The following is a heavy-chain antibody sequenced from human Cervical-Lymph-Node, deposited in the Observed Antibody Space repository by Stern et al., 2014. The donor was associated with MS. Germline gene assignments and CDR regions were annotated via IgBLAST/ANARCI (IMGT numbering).Heavy chain of an antibody. J-gene: IGHJ4*02. CDR2: INPNSGGT. Sequence: MQLVQSGAEVKKPGASVKVSCKASGYTFTGYYMHWVRQAPGQGLEWMGWINPNSGGTNYAQKFQGWVTMTRDTSISTAYMDLSRLRSDDTAVYYCARDRRYSSGVFDYWGQGTLVTVSS. CDR1: GYTFTGYY. CDR3: ARDRRYSSGVFDY. V-gene: IGHV1-2*04. D-gene: IGHD6-19*01.